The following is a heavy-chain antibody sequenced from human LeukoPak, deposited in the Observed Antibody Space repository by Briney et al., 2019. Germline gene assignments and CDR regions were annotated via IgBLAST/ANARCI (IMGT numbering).Heavy chain of an antibody. J-gene: IGHJ6*02. D-gene: IGHD5-24*01. Sequence: SVKVSCKASGGTFSSYAISWVRQAPGQGLEWMGRIIPILGIANYAQKFQGRVTITADKSTSTAYMELSSLRSEDTAVYYCARDGYNCNYYYYGMDVWGQGTTVTVSS. V-gene: IGHV1-69*04. CDR2: IIPILGIA. CDR1: GGTFSSYA. CDR3: ARDGYNCNYYYYGMDV.